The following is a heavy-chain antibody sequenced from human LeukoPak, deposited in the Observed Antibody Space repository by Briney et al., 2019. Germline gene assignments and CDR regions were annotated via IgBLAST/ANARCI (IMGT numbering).Heavy chain of an antibody. Sequence: ASVKVSCKASGGTFSSYAISWVRQAPGQGLEWMGGIIPIFGTANYAQKFQGRVTITTDEPTSTAYMELSSLRSEDTAVYYCARDRYYYDSSGHYSGAFDIWGQGTMVTVSS. D-gene: IGHD3-22*01. CDR2: IIPIFGTA. V-gene: IGHV1-69*05. CDR3: ARDRYYYDSSGHYSGAFDI. J-gene: IGHJ3*02. CDR1: GGTFSSYA.